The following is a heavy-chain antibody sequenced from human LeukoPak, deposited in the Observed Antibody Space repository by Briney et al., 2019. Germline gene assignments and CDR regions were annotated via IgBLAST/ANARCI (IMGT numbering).Heavy chain of an antibody. D-gene: IGHD2-2*01. CDR1: GFTFSDHY. V-gene: IGHV3-15*01. CDR2: IKSKTDGGTT. J-gene: IGHJ4*02. Sequence: GGSLRLSCAASGFTFSDHYMDWVRQAPGKGLEWVGRIKSKTDGGTTDYAAPVKGRFTISRDDSKNTLYLQMNSLKTEDTAMYYCTTEYQLLSYNYWGQGTLVTVSS. CDR3: TTEYQLLSYNY.